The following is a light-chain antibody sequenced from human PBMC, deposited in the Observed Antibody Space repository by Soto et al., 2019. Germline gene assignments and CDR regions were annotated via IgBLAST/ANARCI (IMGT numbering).Light chain of an antibody. Sequence: QSALTQPASVSGSPGQSITISCTGTSSDVGGYNYVSWYQQHPGKAPKLMIYEVSNRPSGVSNRFSGSKSGNTASLTISGLQAEDEADYYCSSYSTATSPQWVFGGGTQLTVL. CDR2: EVS. CDR1: SSDVGGYNY. V-gene: IGLV2-14*01. CDR3: SSYSTATSPQWV. J-gene: IGLJ7*01.